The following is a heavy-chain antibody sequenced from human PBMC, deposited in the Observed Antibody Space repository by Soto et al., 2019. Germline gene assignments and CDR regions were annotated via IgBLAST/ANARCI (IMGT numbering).Heavy chain of an antibody. CDR2: ISAHNGDT. V-gene: IGHV1-18*04. CDR1: GYTISDYG. Sequence: QVQLVQSGGEVKKPGASVRVSCKASGYTISDYGITWVRQAPGEGLEWMGGISAHNGDTNYAQKFQGRVTMTTDTSTDTAYMELRSMISDYKAVYYCARQMVLVAEDYFDYWGQGILVTLSS. D-gene: IGHD2-15*01. J-gene: IGHJ4*02. CDR3: ARQMVLVAEDYFDY.